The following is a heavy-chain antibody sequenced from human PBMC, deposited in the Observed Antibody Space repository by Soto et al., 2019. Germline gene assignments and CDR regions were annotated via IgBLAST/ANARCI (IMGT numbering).Heavy chain of an antibody. CDR2: TNTDGTAT. V-gene: IGHV3-74*03. J-gene: IGHJ6*02. CDR3: TRGHYYGMDV. Sequence: EVQLVESGGGLVQPGGSLRLSCAASGFTFSAYWMHWVRQAPGKGLVWVSRTNTDGTATTYADSVEGRFTISRDNAKNMLYLQMNSMRAEDTDVYYCTRGHYYGMDVWGRGSTVTVS. CDR1: GFTFSAYW.